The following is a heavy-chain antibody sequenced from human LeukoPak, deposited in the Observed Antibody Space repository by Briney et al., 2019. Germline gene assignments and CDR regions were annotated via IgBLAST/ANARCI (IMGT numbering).Heavy chain of an antibody. J-gene: IGHJ4*02. CDR2: IYSSGSV. Sequence: QPSETLSLTCTVSGVSINTYYWNWIRQPAGKGLEWIGLIYSSGSVNYNPSLKSRVTLSVDTSKNQFSLNLRSVTAADTAVYFCARGADEWISPMAYWGRGIPVTVSS. D-gene: IGHD3-10*01. CDR3: ARGADEWISPMAY. CDR1: GVSINTYY. V-gene: IGHV4-4*07.